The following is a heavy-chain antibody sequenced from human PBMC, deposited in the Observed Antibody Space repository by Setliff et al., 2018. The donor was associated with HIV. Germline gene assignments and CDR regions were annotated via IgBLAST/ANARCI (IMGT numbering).Heavy chain of an antibody. CDR1: GGSIIDSRYF. D-gene: IGHD2-21*02. CDR3: ARAMGGVVVTNMYYYYGMDV. V-gene: IGHV4-39*07. Sequence: ASETLSLTCTVSGGSIIDSRYFWGLIRQPPGKGLEWIGSVYYSGITYYSSSLKSRVTVSVDTSKNQFSLKLSSVTAADTAVYYCARAMGGVVVTNMYYYYGMDVWGQGTTVTVS. CDR2: VYYSGIT. J-gene: IGHJ6*02.